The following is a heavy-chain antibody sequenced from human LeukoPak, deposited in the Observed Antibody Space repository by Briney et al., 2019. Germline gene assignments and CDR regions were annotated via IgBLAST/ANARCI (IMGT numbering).Heavy chain of an antibody. J-gene: IGHJ3*01. CDR2: IYYSGST. CDR3: ARPYSSSAHGTFDL. D-gene: IGHD6-13*01. CDR1: GGSISSHY. Sequence: PSETLSLTCTVSGGSISSHYWSWIRQPPGKGLEWIGYIYYSGSTNYNPSLKSRVTISVDTSKNQFSLKLSSVTAADTAVYYCARPYSSSAHGTFDLWGPGTKVTVSS. V-gene: IGHV4-59*11.